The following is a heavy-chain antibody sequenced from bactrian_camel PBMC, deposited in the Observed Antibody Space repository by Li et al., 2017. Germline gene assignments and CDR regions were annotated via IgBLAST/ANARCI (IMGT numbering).Heavy chain of an antibody. Sequence: HVQLVESGGSLVRPGGSLRLSCAASGFNFSAYFMNWVRRAPGKGLQWVASIYNDGRNKYVANSVKGRFTISSDNAKNAVYLQMNSLKAEDTALYYCSTDFLRAPNYWGQGTQVTVS. V-gene: IGHV3S6*01. CDR3: STDFLRAPNY. J-gene: IGHJ4*01. CDR2: IYNDGRNK. CDR1: GFNFSAYF.